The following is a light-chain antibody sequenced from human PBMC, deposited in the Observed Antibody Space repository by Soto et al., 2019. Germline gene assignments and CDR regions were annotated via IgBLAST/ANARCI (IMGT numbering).Light chain of an antibody. J-gene: IGKJ5*01. CDR3: QQYNNWPPIT. CDR1: QSVSSH. Sequence: EIVLTQSPATLSLSPGERATLSCRASQSVSSHLAWFQQRPGQAPRLLIYDASNRATGIPARFSGSGSETDFTLTISSLQSEDFAVYYCQQYNNWPPITFGQGTRLEIK. V-gene: IGKV3D-15*01. CDR2: DAS.